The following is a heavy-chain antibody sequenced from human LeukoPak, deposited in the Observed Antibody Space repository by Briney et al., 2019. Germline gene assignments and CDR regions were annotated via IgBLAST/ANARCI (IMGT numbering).Heavy chain of an antibody. D-gene: IGHD1-26*01. V-gene: IGHV3-53*01. Sequence: GGSLRLSCAASGFTVSSNYMSWVRQAPGKGLEWVSGIYSGGSTYYADSAKGRFTISRDNSKNTLHLQMNSLRAEDTAVYYCASLYSGSYQIFDYWGQGTLVTVSS. J-gene: IGHJ4*02. CDR1: GFTVSSNY. CDR2: IYSGGST. CDR3: ASLYSGSYQIFDY.